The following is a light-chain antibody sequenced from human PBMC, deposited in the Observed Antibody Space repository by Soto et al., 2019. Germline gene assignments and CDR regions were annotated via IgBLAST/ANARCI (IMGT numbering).Light chain of an antibody. Sequence: DIQMTQSPYSLSASVGERVTITCGASQGISNSLAWYQQKPGKVPKLLIYVASTLQSGVPSRFSGSGSGTDFTLTISSLQPEDVASYYCQKYNSAPLTFGGGTKVEIK. V-gene: IGKV1-27*01. CDR1: QGISNS. CDR2: VAS. J-gene: IGKJ4*02. CDR3: QKYNSAPLT.